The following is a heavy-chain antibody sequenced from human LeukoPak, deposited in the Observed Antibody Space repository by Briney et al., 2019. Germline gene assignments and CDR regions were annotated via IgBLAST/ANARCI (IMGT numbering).Heavy chain of an antibody. CDR2: INPSGGST. CDR3: ASPRRYHVFHDAFDI. CDR1: GYTFTSYY. J-gene: IGHJ3*02. D-gene: IGHD1-14*01. Sequence: ASVKVSCQASGYTFTSYYMHWVRQAPGQGLEWMGIINPSGGSTSYAQKFQGRVTMTRDMSTSTVYMELSSLRSEDTAVYYCASPRRYHVFHDAFDIWGQGTMVTVSS. V-gene: IGHV1-46*01.